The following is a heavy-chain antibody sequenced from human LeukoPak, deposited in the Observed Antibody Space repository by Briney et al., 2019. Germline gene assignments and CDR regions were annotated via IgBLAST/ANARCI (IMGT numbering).Heavy chain of an antibody. Sequence: PGGSLRLSCAASGFTFSDYYMSWIRQAPGKGLEWVSYISSSGSTIYYADSVKGRFTISRDNAKNSLYLQMNSLRAEDTAVYYWYRYHVRYYYDSSGYDYWGQGTLVTVSS. J-gene: IGHJ4*02. V-gene: IGHV3-11*04. CDR2: ISSSGSTI. CDR3: YRYHVRYYYDSSGYDY. D-gene: IGHD3-22*01. CDR1: GFTFSDYY.